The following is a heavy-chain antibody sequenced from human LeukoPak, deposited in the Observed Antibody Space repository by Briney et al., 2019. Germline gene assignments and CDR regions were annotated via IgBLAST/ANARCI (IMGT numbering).Heavy chain of an antibody. Sequence: PSETLSLTCTVSGGSISSGGYYWSWIRQHPGKGLEWIGYIYYSGSTYYNPSLKSRVTISVDTSKNRFSPKLSSVTAADTAVYYCARSSGSSSSKRDFDYWGQGTLVTVSS. CDR3: ARSSGSSSSKRDFDY. J-gene: IGHJ4*02. CDR1: GGSISSGGYY. D-gene: IGHD6-6*01. V-gene: IGHV4-31*03. CDR2: IYYSGST.